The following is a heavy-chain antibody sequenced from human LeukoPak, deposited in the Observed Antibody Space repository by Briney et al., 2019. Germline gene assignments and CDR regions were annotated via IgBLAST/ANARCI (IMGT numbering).Heavy chain of an antibody. V-gene: IGHV3-15*01. Sequence: GGSLRLSCAASGFTIAHAWMTWVRQAPGKGLEWVGRLKSVIDGGTTDYAAPVKDRFIISRDDSTNTVYLQMNSLRTEDTAVYYCTTEPPPVGAYHGFDYWGQGTLVSVSS. CDR3: TTEPPPVGAYHGFDY. CDR1: GFTIAHAW. D-gene: IGHD4/OR15-4a*01. J-gene: IGHJ4*02. CDR2: LKSVIDGGTT.